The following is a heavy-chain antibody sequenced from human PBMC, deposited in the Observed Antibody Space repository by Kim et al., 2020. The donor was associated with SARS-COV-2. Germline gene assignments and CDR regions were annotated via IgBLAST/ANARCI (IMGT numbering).Heavy chain of an antibody. D-gene: IGHD4-17*01. CDR2: ISAYNGNT. J-gene: IGHJ6*02. CDR1: GYTFTSYG. V-gene: IGHV1-18*01. Sequence: ASVKVSCKASGYTFTSYGISWVRQAPGQGLEWMGWISAYNGNTNYAQKLQGRVTMTTDTSTSTAYMELRSLRSDDTAVYYCARVMTNLLRWYYGDNYGMDVWGQGTTVTVSS. CDR3: ARVMTNLLRWYYGDNYGMDV.